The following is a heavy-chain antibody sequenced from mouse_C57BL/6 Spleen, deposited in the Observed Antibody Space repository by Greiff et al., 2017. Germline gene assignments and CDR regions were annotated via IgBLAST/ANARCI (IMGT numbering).Heavy chain of an antibody. Sequence: VKLQQSGAELARPGASVKLSCKASGYTFTSYGISWVKQRTGQGLEWIGEIYPRSGNTYYNEKFKGKATLTADKSSSTAYMELRSLTSEDSAVYFCARSGGNYEGWYFDVWGTGTTVTVSS. V-gene: IGHV1-81*01. CDR2: IYPRSGNT. CDR1: GYTFTSYG. J-gene: IGHJ1*03. D-gene: IGHD2-1*01. CDR3: ARSGGNYEGWYFDV.